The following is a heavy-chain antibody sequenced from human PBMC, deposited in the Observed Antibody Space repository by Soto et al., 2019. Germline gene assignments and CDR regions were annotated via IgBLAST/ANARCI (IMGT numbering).Heavy chain of an antibody. CDR1: VGSLSGYY. Sequence: QVRLHQWVAGLLKPSETLSLTCEVSVGSLSGYYCMWIRQAQGKGLEWICEVIHSGNTNYNPYHKSQLTISLDKSKNQFSLNRTSVTAADAAMYYCARGRRIDSWGQGTQVTVS. CDR2: VIHSGNT. CDR3: ARGRRIDS. J-gene: IGHJ4*02. V-gene: IGHV4-34*01.